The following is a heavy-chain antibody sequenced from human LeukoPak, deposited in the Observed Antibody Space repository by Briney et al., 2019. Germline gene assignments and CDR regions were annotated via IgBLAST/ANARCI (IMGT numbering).Heavy chain of an antibody. CDR2: IYYSGST. CDR3: ARIVTAMVLGMDV. J-gene: IGHJ6*02. D-gene: IGHD5-18*01. V-gene: IGHV4-39*01. Sequence: SETLSLTCTVSGGSISSYYWGRIRQPPGKGLEWIGSIYYSGSTYYNPSLKSRVTISVDTSKNQFSLKLSSVTAADTAVYYCARIVTAMVLGMDVWGQGTTVTVSS. CDR1: GGSISSYY.